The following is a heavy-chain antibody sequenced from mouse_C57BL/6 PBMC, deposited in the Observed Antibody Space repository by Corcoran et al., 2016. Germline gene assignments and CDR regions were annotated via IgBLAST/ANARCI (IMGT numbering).Heavy chain of an antibody. J-gene: IGHJ3*01. CDR3: ARAEYYGSSTWFAY. CDR1: GYSITSGNY. CDR2: ISYDGSN. Sequence: DVQLQESGPALVQPSQALSLTCSVTGYSITSGNYWNWIRQFPGNKLEWMGYISYDGSNNYNPSLKNRISITRDTSKNQFFLKLNSVTTEDTATYYCARAEYYGSSTWFAYWGQGTLVTVSA. V-gene: IGHV3-6*01. D-gene: IGHD1-1*01.